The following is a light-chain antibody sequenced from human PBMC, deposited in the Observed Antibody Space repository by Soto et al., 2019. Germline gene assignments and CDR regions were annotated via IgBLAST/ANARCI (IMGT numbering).Light chain of an antibody. V-gene: IGLV4-69*01. CDR1: SGHSSYA. CDR3: QTWGTGTFYV. CDR2: LNSDGSH. Sequence: QLVLTQSPSASASLGASVKLTCTLSSGHSSYAIAWHQQQPEKGPRYLMKLNSDGSHSKGDGIPDRFSGSSSGAERYLSISSLQSGDEAAYYCQTWGTGTFYVFGTGTKLTVL. J-gene: IGLJ1*01.